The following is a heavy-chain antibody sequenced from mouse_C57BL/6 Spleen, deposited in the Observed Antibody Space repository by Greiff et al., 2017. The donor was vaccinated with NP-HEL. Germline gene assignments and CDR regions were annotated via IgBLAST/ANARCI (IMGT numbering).Heavy chain of an antibody. CDR1: GFTFSSYA. CDR2: ISSGGDYI. J-gene: IGHJ1*03. V-gene: IGHV5-9-1*02. CDR3: TRESDYYGSSSMYFDV. Sequence: EVKLVESGEGLVKPGGSLKLSCAASGFTFSSYAMSWVRQTPEKRLEWVAYISSGGDYIYYADTVKGRFAISRDNARNTLYLQMSSLKSEDTAMYYCTRESDYYGSSSMYFDVWGTGTTVTVSS. D-gene: IGHD1-1*01.